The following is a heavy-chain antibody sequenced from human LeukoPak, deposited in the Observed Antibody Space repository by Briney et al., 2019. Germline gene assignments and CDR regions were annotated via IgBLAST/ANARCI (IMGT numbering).Heavy chain of an antibody. CDR2: IYYSGST. D-gene: IGHD1-26*01. V-gene: IGHV4-59*01. CDR3: ARSPGGSYSSP. Sequence: SETLSLTCTVSGGSICSYYWSWIRQPPGKGLEWIGYIYYSGSTNYNPSLKSRVTISVDTSKNQFSLKLSSVTAADTAVYYCARSPGGSYSSPWGQGTLVTVSS. CDR1: GGSICSYY. J-gene: IGHJ5*02.